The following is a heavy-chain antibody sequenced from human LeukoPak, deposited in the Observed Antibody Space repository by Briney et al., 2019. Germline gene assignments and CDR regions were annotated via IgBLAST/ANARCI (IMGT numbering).Heavy chain of an antibody. CDR3: ARVPTGDYSNYVSDY. CDR2: MNPNSGAT. Sequence: ASVKVSCKASGYTFTSYDFNWLRQATGQGPEWMGWMNPNSGATGYAQKFQGRVTMTRNTSISTAYMELSSLRSEDTAVYYCARVPTGDYSNYVSDYWGQGTLVTVSS. V-gene: IGHV1-8*01. D-gene: IGHD4-11*01. J-gene: IGHJ4*02. CDR1: GYTFTSYD.